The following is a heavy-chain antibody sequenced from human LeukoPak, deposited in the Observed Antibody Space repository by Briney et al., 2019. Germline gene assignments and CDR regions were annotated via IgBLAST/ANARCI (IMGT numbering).Heavy chain of an antibody. CDR3: ARHELATGAFDI. CDR1: GYTFTSYD. Sequence: ASVKVSCKASGYTFTSYDINWVRQATGQGLEWMGWMNPNSGNTGYAQKFQGRVTITRNTSISTAYMELSSLRSEDTAVYCCARHELATGAFDIWGQGTMVTVSS. J-gene: IGHJ3*02. D-gene: IGHD1-26*01. V-gene: IGHV1-8*03. CDR2: MNPNSGNT.